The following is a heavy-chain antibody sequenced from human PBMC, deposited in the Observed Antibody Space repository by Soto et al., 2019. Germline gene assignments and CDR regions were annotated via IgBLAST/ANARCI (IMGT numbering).Heavy chain of an antibody. V-gene: IGHV1-69*13. D-gene: IGHD3-3*01. Sequence: SVKVSCKASGGTFSSYAISWVRQAPGQGLEWMGGIIPIFGTANYAQKFQGRVTITADESTSTAYMELSSLRSEDTAVYYCARRTSDFGYSGMDVWGPGTKVTVYS. J-gene: IGHJ6*02. CDR3: ARRTSDFGYSGMDV. CDR1: GGTFSSYA. CDR2: IIPIFGTA.